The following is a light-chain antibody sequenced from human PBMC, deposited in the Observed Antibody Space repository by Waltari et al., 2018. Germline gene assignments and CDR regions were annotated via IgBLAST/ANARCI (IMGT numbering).Light chain of an antibody. CDR1: QSVRNY. CDR2: AAS. V-gene: IGKV3-11*01. CDR3: QQRINWPGT. Sequence: DIVLTQSPDTLSLSPGERATLSCRASQSVRNYLAWYQQRPGQAPRLLIYAASNRATGIPARFSGSGSETDFTLTISSLEPEDFAVYYCQQRINWPGTFGQGTKVEIK. J-gene: IGKJ1*01.